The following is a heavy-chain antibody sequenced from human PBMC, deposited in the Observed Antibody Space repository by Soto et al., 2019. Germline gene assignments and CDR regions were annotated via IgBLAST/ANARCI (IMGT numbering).Heavy chain of an antibody. V-gene: IGHV4-59*01. J-gene: IGHJ6*02. D-gene: IGHD3-3*01. CDR1: GGSISSYY. Sequence: ETLSLTCTVSGGSISSYYWSWIRQPPGKGLEWIGYFYYSGSTNYNPSLKSRVTISVDTSKNQFSLKLSSVTAADTAVYYCARDLPTNYDFCSGPRDYYYYGMGVWGQGTTVTVSS. CDR2: FYYSGST. CDR3: ARDLPTNYDFCSGPRDYYYYGMGV.